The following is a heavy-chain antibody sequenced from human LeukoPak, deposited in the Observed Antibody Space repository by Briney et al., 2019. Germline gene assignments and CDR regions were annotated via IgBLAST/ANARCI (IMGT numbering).Heavy chain of an antibody. CDR1: GFTFSSYW. CDR2: IKQDGSEK. D-gene: IGHD6-13*01. J-gene: IGHJ4*02. CDR3: ARPRDSGWSKTWDY. Sequence: GGSLRLSCAGSGFTFSSYWMTWVRQAPGKGLEGVANIKQDGSEKYYVDSVKGRFTISRENAQNSLYLQMNSLRAEDTAVYYCARPRDSGWSKTWDYWGQGTLVTVSS. V-gene: IGHV3-7*03.